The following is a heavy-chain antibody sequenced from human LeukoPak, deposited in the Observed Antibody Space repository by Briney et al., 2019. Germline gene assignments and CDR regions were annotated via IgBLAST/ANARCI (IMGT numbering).Heavy chain of an antibody. Sequence: SETLSLTCTVAGGSLSSYYWSWIRQPAGKGLEWIGRIYTSGSTNYNPTLKSRVTMSVGTSKNQFSLKLSSVTEARTAVYYCARGSNPLLWFGELFDWGQGTLVTVSS. D-gene: IGHD3-10*01. V-gene: IGHV4-4*07. CDR1: GGSLSSYY. J-gene: IGHJ4*02. CDR2: IYTSGST. CDR3: ARGSNPLLWFGELFD.